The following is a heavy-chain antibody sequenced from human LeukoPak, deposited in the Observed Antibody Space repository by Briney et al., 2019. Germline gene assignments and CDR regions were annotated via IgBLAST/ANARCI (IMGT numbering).Heavy chain of an antibody. J-gene: IGHJ4*02. Sequence: GGSLRLSCATSGFTFSTSWMHWVRQAPGKGLVWVSRISGDGTTTTYADSVKGRFTISGDNAKNTLFLQMNSLRVDDTAVYYCTRVRSSSWYDYWGQGALVTVSS. CDR1: GFTFSTSW. V-gene: IGHV3-74*01. CDR2: ISGDGTTT. CDR3: TRVRSSSWYDY. D-gene: IGHD6-13*01.